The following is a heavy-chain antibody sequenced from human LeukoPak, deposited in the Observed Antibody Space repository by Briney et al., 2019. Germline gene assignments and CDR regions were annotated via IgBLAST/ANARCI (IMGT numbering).Heavy chain of an antibody. CDR3: VRDGDAYDFDL. CDR2: IKSDGSWT. Sequence: GGSLRLSCAASGFSIRGYWMHWVRQAPGKGLMWFSRIKSDGSWTNYADSVRGRFTISRDNAKNTLFLQMVGLRAEDTAIYYCVRDGDAYDFDLWGQGILVTVSS. CDR1: GFSIRGYW. J-gene: IGHJ4*02. D-gene: IGHD5-12*01. V-gene: IGHV3-74*01.